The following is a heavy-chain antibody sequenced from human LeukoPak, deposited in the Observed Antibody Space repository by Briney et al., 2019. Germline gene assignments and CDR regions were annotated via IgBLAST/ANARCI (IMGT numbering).Heavy chain of an antibody. CDR1: GFTFSSYA. J-gene: IGHJ4*02. V-gene: IGHV3-23*01. CDR2: ISGSGDST. CDR3: AKDSSGWYPGY. Sequence: GGSLRLSCAASGFTFSSYAMSWVRQAPGKGLEWVSAISGSGDSTYYGDSVKGRFTISRDNSKNTLYLQMNSLRAEDTAVYYCAKDSSGWYPGYWGQGTLVTVSS. D-gene: IGHD6-19*01.